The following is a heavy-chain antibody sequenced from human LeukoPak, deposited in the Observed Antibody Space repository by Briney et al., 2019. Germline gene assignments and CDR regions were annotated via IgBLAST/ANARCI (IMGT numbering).Heavy chain of an antibody. Sequence: GGSLRLSCAASGFTVSSNYMNWVRQASGKGLEWVSYISSSSSTIYYADSVKGRFTISRDNAKNSLYLQMNSLRAEDTAVYYCARDIGYMDVWGKGTTVTVSS. CDR1: GFTVSSNY. CDR2: ISSSSSTI. J-gene: IGHJ6*03. CDR3: ARDIGYMDV. D-gene: IGHD2-15*01. V-gene: IGHV3-48*01.